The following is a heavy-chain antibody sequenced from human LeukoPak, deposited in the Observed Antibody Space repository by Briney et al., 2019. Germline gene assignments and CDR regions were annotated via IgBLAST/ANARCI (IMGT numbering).Heavy chain of an antibody. Sequence: ASVKVSCKASGYTFTSYGISWVRQAPGQGLEWMGWISAYNGNTNYAQKLQGRVTMTTDTSTSTAYMELRSLRSDDTAVYYCATPRGYCSSTSCYAFDIWGQGTMVTVSS. V-gene: IGHV1-18*01. D-gene: IGHD2-2*01. CDR3: ATPRGYCSSTSCYAFDI. CDR1: GYTFTSYG. J-gene: IGHJ3*02. CDR2: ISAYNGNT.